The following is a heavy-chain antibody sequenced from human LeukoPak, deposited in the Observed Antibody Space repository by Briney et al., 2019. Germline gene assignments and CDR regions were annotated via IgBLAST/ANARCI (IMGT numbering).Heavy chain of an antibody. CDR3: AKDADSSAPIDY. J-gene: IGHJ4*02. Sequence: GGSLRLSCAASGFTFSSYGMHWVRQAPGKGLEWVAFIRYDGSNKYYADSVKGRFTISRDNSKNTLYLQMNSLRAEDTAVYYCAKDADSSAPIDYWGQGTLVTVSS. CDR2: IRYDGSNK. D-gene: IGHD3/OR15-3a*01. CDR1: GFTFSSYG. V-gene: IGHV3-30*02.